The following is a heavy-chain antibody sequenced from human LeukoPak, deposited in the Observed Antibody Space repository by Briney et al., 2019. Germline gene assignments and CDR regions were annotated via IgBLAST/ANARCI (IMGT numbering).Heavy chain of an antibody. J-gene: IGHJ4*02. CDR2: ISGSSGST. D-gene: IGHD1-26*01. CDR1: GFTFSSYA. V-gene: IGHV3-23*01. Sequence: GGSLRLSCAASGFTFSSYAMSWVRQAPGKGLEWVSAISGSSGSTYYADSVKGRFTISRDNSKNTLYLQMNSLRAEDTAVYYCAKAQWELLDYFDYWGQGTLVTVSS. CDR3: AKAQWELLDYFDY.